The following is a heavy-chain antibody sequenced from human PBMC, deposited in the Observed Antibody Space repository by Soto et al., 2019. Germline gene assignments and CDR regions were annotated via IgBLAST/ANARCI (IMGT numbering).Heavy chain of an antibody. CDR1: GFTVSSNY. CDR2: IYSGGTT. D-gene: IGHD6-19*01. V-gene: IGHV3-66*01. CDR3: TNSGWSFDY. J-gene: IGHJ4*02. Sequence: EVQLVESGGGLVQPGGSLRLSCAASGFTVSSNYMSWVRPAPGKGLEWVSVIYSGGTTYYADSVKGRFTISRGNSKNTLYLQMNSLRAEDTAVYYCTNSGWSFDYWGQGTLVTVSS.